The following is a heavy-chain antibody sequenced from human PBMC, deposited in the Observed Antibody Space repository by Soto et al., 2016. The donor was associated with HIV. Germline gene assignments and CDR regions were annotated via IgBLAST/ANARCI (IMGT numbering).Heavy chain of an antibody. CDR3: AREPPAIFDPGXFD. D-gene: IGHD3-9*01. J-gene: IGHJ5*02. CDR1: GFTFSSYA. Sequence: VQLVESGGGVVQPGRSLRLSCAASGFTFSSYAMHWVRQAPGKGLEWVAVISYDGSKKYYADSVKGRVTISRDNSKNTLYLQMNSLRAEDTAVYYCAREPPAIFDPGXFD. V-gene: IGHV3-30*04. CDR2: ISYDGSKK.